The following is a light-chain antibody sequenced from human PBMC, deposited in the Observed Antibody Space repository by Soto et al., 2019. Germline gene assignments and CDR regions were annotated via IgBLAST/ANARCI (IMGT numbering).Light chain of an antibody. V-gene: IGKV1-6*01. J-gene: IGKJ1*01. Sequence: AIQMTQSPASLSASVGDRVTITCRASQDIRNDVAWYQQKPGKAPKLLIYATSTLYSGVPSRFSGSGSGTDFTLTITSLRPDDFATYYCQQYNSYSLTFGQGTKVEIK. CDR3: QQYNSYSLT. CDR2: ATS. CDR1: QDIRND.